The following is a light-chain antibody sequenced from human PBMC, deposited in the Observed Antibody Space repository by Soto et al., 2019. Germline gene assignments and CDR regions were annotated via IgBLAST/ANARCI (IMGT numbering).Light chain of an antibody. CDR2: AAS. CDR1: LTITNF. Sequence: DIRITQFPSCLSASVGDRVTITCPASLTITNFLNWYQQPPGKAPKLLIYAASSLQSGVRSRFSGSGSGTDFTLTISSLQPEDFATYYCQQTYTATVTFGQGTRLEIK. V-gene: IGKV1-39*01. J-gene: IGKJ5*01. CDR3: QQTYTATVT.